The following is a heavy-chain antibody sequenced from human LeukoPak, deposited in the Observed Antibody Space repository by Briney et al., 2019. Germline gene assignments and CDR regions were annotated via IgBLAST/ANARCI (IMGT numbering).Heavy chain of an antibody. Sequence: GRSLRLSCAASGFTFSNAWMSWVPEAPGKGLEWGGRITSKTDGGTTDYAATVTGRFTISRDDSKNTLYLQMNSLKTEDSAVYYCTTLPKIGSGGSCTFDYWGQGTLVTVSP. V-gene: IGHV3-15*01. CDR2: ITSKTDGGTT. D-gene: IGHD2-15*01. J-gene: IGHJ4*02. CDR3: TTLPKIGSGGSCTFDY. CDR1: GFTFSNAW.